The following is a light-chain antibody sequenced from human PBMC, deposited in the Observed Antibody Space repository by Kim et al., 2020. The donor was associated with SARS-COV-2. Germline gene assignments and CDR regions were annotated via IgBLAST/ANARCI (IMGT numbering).Light chain of an antibody. CDR2: GNN. V-gene: IGLV1-40*01. CDR1: SSNIGAGYD. J-gene: IGLJ3*02. Sequence: VTISCTGSSSNIGAGYDVHWYRQLSGTAPKLLIYGNNNWPSGVPDRFSASRSGTSASLAITGLQAEDEADYYCQSYDRSLSGSVVFGGGTQLTVL. CDR3: QSYDRSLSGSVV.